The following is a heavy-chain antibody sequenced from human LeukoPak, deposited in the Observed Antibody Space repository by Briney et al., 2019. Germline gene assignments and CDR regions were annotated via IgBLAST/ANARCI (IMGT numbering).Heavy chain of an antibody. D-gene: IGHD5-18*01. Sequence: ASVKVSCKASGYTFTGYYMHWVRQAPGQGLEWMGRINPNSGGTNYAQKFQGRVTMTRDTSTSTVYMELSSLRSEDTAVYYCASGYSYGYNYFDYWGQGTLVTVSS. V-gene: IGHV1-2*06. CDR2: INPNSGGT. CDR1: GYTFTGYY. J-gene: IGHJ4*02. CDR3: ASGYSYGYNYFDY.